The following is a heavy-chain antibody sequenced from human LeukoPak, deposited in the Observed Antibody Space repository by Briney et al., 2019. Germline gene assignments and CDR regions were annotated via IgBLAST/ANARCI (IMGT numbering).Heavy chain of an antibody. CDR3: ARERGHYYESPTDKVGV. J-gene: IGHJ6*02. CDR2: IYYSGST. CDR1: GGSISSSSYY. D-gene: IGHD3-22*01. Sequence: NTSETLSLTCTVSGGSISSSSYYWGWIRQPPGKGLEWIGSIYYSGSTYYNPSLKSRVTISVDMSKNQFSLKLSSVTAADTAAYYCARERGHYYESPTDKVGVWGQGTTVTVSS. V-gene: IGHV4-39*07.